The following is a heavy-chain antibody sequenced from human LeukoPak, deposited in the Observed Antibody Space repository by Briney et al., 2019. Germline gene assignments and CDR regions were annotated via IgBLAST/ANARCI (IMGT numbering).Heavy chain of an antibody. CDR3: ARDPTYHYMDV. V-gene: IGHV3-74*01. J-gene: IGHJ6*03. CDR2: INSDGSST. CDR1: GFTFSSYW. Sequence: PGGSLRLSCAASGFTFSSYWMHWVRQAPGKGLVWVSRINSDGSSTNYADSVKGRFTISRDNAKNTLYLQMNSLRAEDTAVYYCARDPTYHYMDVWGKGTTVTVSS.